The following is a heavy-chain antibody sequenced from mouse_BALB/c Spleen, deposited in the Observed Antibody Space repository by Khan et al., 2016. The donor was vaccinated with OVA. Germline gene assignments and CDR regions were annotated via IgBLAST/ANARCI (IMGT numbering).Heavy chain of an antibody. CDR3: TRTGYGNPFAY. CDR1: GYTFTSYY. V-gene: IGHV1S81*02. D-gene: IGHD2-10*02. Sequence: QVQLQQSGAELVKPGASVKLSCKASGYTFTSYYMYWVKQRPGQGLEWIGGINPNNDYTHLNETFKRKATLTVDKSSSTAYMQQSSLTSEDSAVYYCTRTGYGNPFAYWGKGTLVTVSA. J-gene: IGHJ3*01. CDR2: INPNNDYT.